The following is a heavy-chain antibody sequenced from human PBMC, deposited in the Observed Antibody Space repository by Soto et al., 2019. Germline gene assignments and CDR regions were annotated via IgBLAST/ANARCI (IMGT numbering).Heavy chain of an antibody. V-gene: IGHV1-3*01. CDR3: ASTIYCSGGSCYSVSSWFEP. D-gene: IGHD2-15*01. CDR2: INAGNGNT. J-gene: IGHJ5*02. Sequence: QVPLVQSGAEVKKPGASVKVSCKASGYTFTSYAMHWVRQAPGQRLEWMGWINAGNGNTKYSQKFQGRVTITRDTSTSTAYMELSSLRSEDTAVYYCASTIYCSGGSCYSVSSWFEPWGQGTLVTVSS. CDR1: GYTFTSYA.